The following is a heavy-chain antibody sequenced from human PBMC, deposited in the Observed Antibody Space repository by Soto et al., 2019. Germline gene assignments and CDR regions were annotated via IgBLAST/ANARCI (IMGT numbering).Heavy chain of an antibody. CDR2: IYYSGTT. V-gene: IGHV4-39*01. Sequence: QLQLQESGQGLVKPSETLSLTCTVSGGSISSSSFYWGWIRQPPGKGLDWIGNIYYSGTTYNTPSLKSRVTIAVDTSKNQFSLKLSSVTAADTAVYYCVRQAVAGQLDYWGQGTLVTVSS. D-gene: IGHD6-19*01. CDR1: GGSISSSSFY. J-gene: IGHJ4*02. CDR3: VRQAVAGQLDY.